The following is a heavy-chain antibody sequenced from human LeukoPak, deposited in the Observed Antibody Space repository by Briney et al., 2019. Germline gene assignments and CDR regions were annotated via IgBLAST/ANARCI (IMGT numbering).Heavy chain of an antibody. CDR2: INSDGSTT. Sequence: GGSLRLSCAASGFTFSSYWVHWVRQPPGKGLVWVSRINSDGSTTTHADSVKGRFTISRDNAQNTLYLQMNSLRAEDTAVYYCARGAQGYYYDYMDVWGKGTTVIVSS. D-gene: IGHD2-15*01. V-gene: IGHV3-74*01. CDR3: ARGAQGYYYDYMDV. CDR1: GFTFSSYW. J-gene: IGHJ6*03.